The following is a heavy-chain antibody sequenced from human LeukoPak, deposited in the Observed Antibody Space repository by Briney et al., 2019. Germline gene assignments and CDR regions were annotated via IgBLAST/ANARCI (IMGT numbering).Heavy chain of an antibody. CDR1: GGSISSGGYS. D-gene: IGHD3-22*01. CDR2: IYHSGST. CDR3: ARGYYDSSGYQGGHAFDI. V-gene: IGHV4-30-2*01. J-gene: IGHJ3*02. Sequence: PSETLSLTCAVSGGSISSGGYSWSWIRQPPGKGLEWIGYIYHSGSTYYNPSLKSRVTISVDRSKNQFSLKLSSATAADTAVYYCARGYYDSSGYQGGHAFDIWGQGTMVTVSS.